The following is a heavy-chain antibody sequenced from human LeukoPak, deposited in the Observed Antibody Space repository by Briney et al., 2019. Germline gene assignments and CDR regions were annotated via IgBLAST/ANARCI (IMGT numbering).Heavy chain of an antibody. CDR1: GFIFSRHG. J-gene: IGHJ4*02. CDR3: AKDLVTMVRGVTLSYFDY. Sequence: GGALRLSCAASGFIFSRHGMNWVRQAPGKGLEWVSGISPSGDITYYADSVKGRFTISRDNSKNTLYLQMNSLRAEDTAVYYCAKDLVTMVRGVTLSYFDYWGQGTLVTVSS. CDR2: ISPSGDIT. D-gene: IGHD3-10*01. V-gene: IGHV3-23*01.